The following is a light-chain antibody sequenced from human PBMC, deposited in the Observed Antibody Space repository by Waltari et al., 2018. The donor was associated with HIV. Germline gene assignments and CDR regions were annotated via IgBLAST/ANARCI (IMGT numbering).Light chain of an antibody. CDR1: SSDIAGYNY. Sequence: QSALTQPHSVSGSPGQSVTIPCTGTSSDIAGYNYVSWYRQFPGKAPSVIIHDVNKRPSGVPDRFSGSKSGNTASLTISGLQTDDEADYYCCSYAGNSDVVFGGGTTLTVL. CDR2: DVN. CDR3: CSYAGNSDVV. V-gene: IGLV2-11*01. J-gene: IGLJ2*01.